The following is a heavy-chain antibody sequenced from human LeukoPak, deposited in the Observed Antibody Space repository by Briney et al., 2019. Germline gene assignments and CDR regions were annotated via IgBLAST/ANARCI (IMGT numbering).Heavy chain of an antibody. Sequence: GGSLRLSCAASGFNFKSYSMNWVRQAPGKGLVWVSFISSTSSDILYADSVKGRFTVSRDNGKNSLYLQMNSLRAEDTAVYSRARAAGHYFDYWGQGSLVTVSS. D-gene: IGHD3-10*01. CDR2: ISSTSSDI. V-gene: IGHV3-21*06. CDR3: ARAAGHYFDY. J-gene: IGHJ4*02. CDR1: GFNFKSYS.